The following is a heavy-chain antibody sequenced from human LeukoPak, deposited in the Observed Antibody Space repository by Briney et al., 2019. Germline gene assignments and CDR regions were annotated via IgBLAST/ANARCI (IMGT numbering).Heavy chain of an antibody. Sequence: PGGSLRLSRAASGFTFSSYGMHWVRQAPGKGLEWVAVISYDGSNKYYADSVKGRFTISRDNSKNTLYLQMNSLRAGDTAVYYCAKALYDILTGYQYWGQGTLVTVSS. V-gene: IGHV3-30*18. CDR2: ISYDGSNK. D-gene: IGHD3-9*01. CDR3: AKALYDILTGYQY. J-gene: IGHJ4*02. CDR1: GFTFSSYG.